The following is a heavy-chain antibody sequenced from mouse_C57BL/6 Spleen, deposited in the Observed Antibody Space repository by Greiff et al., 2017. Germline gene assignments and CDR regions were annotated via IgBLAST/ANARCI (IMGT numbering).Heavy chain of an antibody. V-gene: IGHV1-50*01. CDR2: IDPSASYT. D-gene: IGHD1-1*01. CDR1: GYTFTSYW. Sequence: VKLQPPGAELVKPGASVKLSCKASGYTFTSYWMPWVKQRPGQGLEWIGEIDPSASYTNYPQKFKGKATLTVDTASSTAYMQLSSLTSEDSAVDYCARGDGSSLFDDWGQGTTLTVAS. J-gene: IGHJ2*01. CDR3: ARGDGSSLFDD.